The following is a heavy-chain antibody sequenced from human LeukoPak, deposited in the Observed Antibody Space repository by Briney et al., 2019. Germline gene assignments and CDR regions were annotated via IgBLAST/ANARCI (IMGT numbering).Heavy chain of an antibody. V-gene: IGHV1-69*13. CDR1: GGTFISYA. CDR3: ARDYCSSTSCYAPGFVLGY. Sequence: ASVKVSCKASGGTFISYAISWVRQAPGQGLEWMGGIIPIFGTANYAQKFQGRVTITADESTSTAYMELSSLRSEDTAVYYCARDYCSSTSCYAPGFVLGYWGQGTLVTVSS. J-gene: IGHJ4*02. CDR2: IIPIFGTA. D-gene: IGHD2-2*01.